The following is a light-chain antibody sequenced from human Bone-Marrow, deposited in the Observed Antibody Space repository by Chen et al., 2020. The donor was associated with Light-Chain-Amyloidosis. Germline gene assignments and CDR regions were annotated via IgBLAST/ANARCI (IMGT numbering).Light chain of an antibody. V-gene: IGKV4-1*01. CDR2: WAS. CDR3: QQYYSTPLT. CDR1: QSIQYNSDNKNY. J-gene: IGKJ1*01. Sequence: DIVMTQSPDSLAVSLGESATINCKSSQSIQYNSDNKNYLAWYQQKPGQPPKLLIYWASTRESGVPDRFRGSGSETDFTLTISSLQAEDVAVYYCQQYYSTPLTFGQGIRVEIK.